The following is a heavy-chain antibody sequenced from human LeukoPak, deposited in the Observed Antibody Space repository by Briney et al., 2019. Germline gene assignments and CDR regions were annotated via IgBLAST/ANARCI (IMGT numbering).Heavy chain of an antibody. D-gene: IGHD3-10*01. Sequence: GGSLRLSCAASGFTFSSYALHWVRQAPGKGLEWVAVLSFDGTITYYADSVKGRFTISRDNSKNTLYLQLNSLRAEDTAVYYCARDSTYYYDSASSGPHYFGYWGQGTLVTVSS. CDR1: GFTFSSYA. J-gene: IGHJ4*02. CDR3: ARDSTYYYDSASSGPHYFGY. V-gene: IGHV3-30*04. CDR2: LSFDGTIT.